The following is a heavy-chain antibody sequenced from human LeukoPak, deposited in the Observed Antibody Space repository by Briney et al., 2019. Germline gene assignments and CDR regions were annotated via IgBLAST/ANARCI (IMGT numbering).Heavy chain of an antibody. J-gene: IGHJ5*02. CDR2: IYPSGTT. V-gene: IGHV4-59*08. D-gene: IGHD3-10*01. CDR3: ARHKPRRITMVRGVSLCGFAP. CDR1: GGSISSHY. Sequence: SETLSLTCAASGGSISSHYWSWIRQSPGKGLEWICYIYPSGTTTYNPSLKSRATISVDTSKSQLSLKRSTVTAADSAVYYCARHKPRRITMVRGVSLCGFAPCGDGSLVAVSS.